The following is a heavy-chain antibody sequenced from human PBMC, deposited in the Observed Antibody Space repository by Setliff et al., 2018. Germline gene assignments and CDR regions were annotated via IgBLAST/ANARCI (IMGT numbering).Heavy chain of an antibody. J-gene: IGHJ4*02. CDR1: ALTFSRYW. CDR2: IRQDGNEI. D-gene: IGHD2-21*01. CDR3: ASGDWFYFDC. Sequence: GESLKISCAASALTFSRYWMKWVRQAPGKGLEWVADIRQDGNEIYYVDSVKGRFTISRDTAKNSVYLQMNSLKAEDTGVYDCASGDWFYFDCWGQGTLVTVSS. V-gene: IGHV3-7*01.